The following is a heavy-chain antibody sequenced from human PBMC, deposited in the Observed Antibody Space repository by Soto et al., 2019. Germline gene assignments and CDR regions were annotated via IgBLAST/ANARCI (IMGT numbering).Heavy chain of an antibody. CDR1: GGTFSSYA. D-gene: IGHD2-15*01. Sequence: QVQLVQSGAEVKKPGSSVKVSCKASGGTFSSYAISWVRQAPGQGLEWMGGIIPIFGTANYAQKFKGRVTITADESTSTAYMELSSLRSADTAVYYCAPWGGYCSGSSCPDYYYYGMDVWGQGTTVSVSS. V-gene: IGHV1-69*01. CDR3: APWGGYCSGSSCPDYYYYGMDV. J-gene: IGHJ6*02. CDR2: IIPIFGTA.